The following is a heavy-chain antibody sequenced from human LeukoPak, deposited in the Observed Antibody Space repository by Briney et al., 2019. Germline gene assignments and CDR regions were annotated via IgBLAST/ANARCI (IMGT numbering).Heavy chain of an antibody. Sequence: TSETLSLTCAVYGGSFSGYYWSWIRQPPGKGLEWIGEINHSGSTNYNPSLKSRVTISVDTSKNQFSLKLSSVTAADTAVYYCARHRRGIAAAGTTFFDYWGQGTLVTVSS. CDR3: ARHRRGIAAAGTTFFDY. D-gene: IGHD6-13*01. CDR2: INHSGST. CDR1: GGSFSGYY. J-gene: IGHJ4*02. V-gene: IGHV4-34*01.